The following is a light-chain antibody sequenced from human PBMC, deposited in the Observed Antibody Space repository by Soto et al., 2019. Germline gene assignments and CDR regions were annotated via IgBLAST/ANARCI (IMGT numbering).Light chain of an antibody. V-gene: IGKV1-33*01. CDR3: QQYTNTNNPWM. CDR1: QDISNY. Sequence: IALSPSSLSASVGDRVTITCQAIQDISNYLNWYQQKPGKAPKLLIYDASNLETGVPSRFSGSGSGTEFTLIISGLQPDDSATYYCQQYTNTNNPWMFGQGAKVDI. J-gene: IGKJ1*01. CDR2: DAS.